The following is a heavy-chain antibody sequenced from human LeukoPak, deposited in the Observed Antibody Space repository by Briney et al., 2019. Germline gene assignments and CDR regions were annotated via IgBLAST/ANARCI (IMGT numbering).Heavy chain of an antibody. V-gene: IGHV2-70*16. CDR2: SDWDDAK. J-gene: IGHJ4*02. CDR3: ARAYLVYYDSSGTTPEFDY. Sequence: SGPVVSQPPRTVTLTWTFSGVSLGTSGRGVSWMRQPPGKALEWLALSDWDDAKFYRTSLNTRFTISKDTSKNQVVLKMTNMDPVDTATYYSARAYLVYYDSSGTTPEFDYWGQGTLVTVSS. D-gene: IGHD3-22*01. CDR1: GVSLGTSGRG.